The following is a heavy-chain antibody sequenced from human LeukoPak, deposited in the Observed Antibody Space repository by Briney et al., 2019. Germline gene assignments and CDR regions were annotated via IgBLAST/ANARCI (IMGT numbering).Heavy chain of an antibody. CDR2: ISWNSGSI. J-gene: IGHJ3*02. CDR3: AKEKKDDAFDI. CDR1: GSTFDDYA. Sequence: GGSLRLSCAASGSTFDDYAMHWVRQAPGKGLEWVSGISWNSGSIGYADSVKGRFTISRDNAKNSLYLQMNSLRAEDTALYYCAKEKKDDAFDIWGQGKMVTVSS. V-gene: IGHV3-9*01.